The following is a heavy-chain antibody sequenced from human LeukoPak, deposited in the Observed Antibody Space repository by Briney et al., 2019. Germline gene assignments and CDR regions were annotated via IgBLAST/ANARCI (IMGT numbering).Heavy chain of an antibody. CDR3: APLLWFGELLSGFDY. V-gene: IGHV3-23*01. D-gene: IGHD3-10*01. Sequence: GGSLRLSCAASGFTFSSYAMSWVRQAPGKGLEWVSAISSSGGSTYYADSVKGRFTISRDNSKNTLYLQMNSLRAEDTAVYYCAPLLWFGELLSGFDYWGQGTLVTVSS. CDR2: ISSSGGST. J-gene: IGHJ4*02. CDR1: GFTFSSYA.